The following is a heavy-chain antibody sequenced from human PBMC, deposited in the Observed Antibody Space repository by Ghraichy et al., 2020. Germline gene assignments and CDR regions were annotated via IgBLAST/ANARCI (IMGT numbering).Heavy chain of an antibody. CDR1: GGSISSYY. V-gene: IGHV4-4*07. J-gene: IGHJ6*02. CDR2: IYTSGST. D-gene: IGHD3-22*01. CDR3: AREMTYYYDSSGSPGPYYYYGMDV. Sequence: SETLSPTCTVSGGSISSYYWSWIRQPAGKGLEWIGRIYTSGSTNYNPSLKSRVTMSVDTSKNQFSLKLSSVTAADTAVYYCAREMTYYYDSSGSPGPYYYYGMDVWCQGTTVTVSS.